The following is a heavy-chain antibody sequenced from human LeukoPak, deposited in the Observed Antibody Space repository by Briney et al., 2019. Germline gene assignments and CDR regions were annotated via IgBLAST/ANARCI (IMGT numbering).Heavy chain of an antibody. J-gene: IGHJ3*01. V-gene: IGHV4-38-2*02. CDR2: IYHSGST. D-gene: IGHD3-10*01. CDR1: GYSISSGYH. Sequence: SETLSLTCNVSGYSISSGYHWGWIRQPPGKGLEWIGSIYHSGSTYYNPSLKSRVTISVDTSKNQFSLKLKSVTAADTAVYYCARIDYYGSGSIGPYAFDVWGQGTMVTVSS. CDR3: ARIDYYGSGSIGPYAFDV.